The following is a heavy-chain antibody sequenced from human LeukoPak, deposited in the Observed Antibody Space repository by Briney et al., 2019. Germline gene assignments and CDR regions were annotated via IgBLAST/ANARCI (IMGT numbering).Heavy chain of an antibody. V-gene: IGHV3-33*01. J-gene: IGHJ4*02. CDR3: ARGNDYGDYAEGVYFDY. Sequence: GSLTLSCAASGFTFSSYGMHWVRQAPGKGLEWVAVIWYDGSNKYYADSVKGRFTISRDNSKNTLYLQMNSLRAEDTAVYYCARGNDYGDYAEGVYFDYWGQGTLVTVSS. CDR1: GFTFSSYG. D-gene: IGHD4-17*01. CDR2: IWYDGSNK.